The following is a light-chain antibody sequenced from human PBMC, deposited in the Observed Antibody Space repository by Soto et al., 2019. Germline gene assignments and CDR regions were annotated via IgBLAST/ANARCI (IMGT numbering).Light chain of an antibody. CDR1: QSINRD. CDR3: QQAKSFPVS. CDR2: AAS. Sequence: DIQMTQSPSSLSAFVGDRVTITCRASQSINRDLNWYQQQPGKAPRLLIYAASTLQGGVPSRFSASGSGTDFTLTINNLQPEDFATYYCQQAKSFPVSFGQGTRLEIK. J-gene: IGKJ5*01. V-gene: IGKV1-39*01.